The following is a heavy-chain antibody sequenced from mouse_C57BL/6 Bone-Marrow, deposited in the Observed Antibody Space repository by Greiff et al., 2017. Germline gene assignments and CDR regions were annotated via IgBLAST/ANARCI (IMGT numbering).Heavy chain of an antibody. CDR1: GFTFSSYA. CDR3: ARGDYDAFSWFAY. V-gene: IGHV5-4*03. CDR2: ISDCGSYT. Sequence: EVKLVESGGGLVKPGGSLKLSCAVSGFTFSSYAMSWVRQTPEKRLEWVATISDCGSYTYYPDNVQGRFTISRDNAKNNMYLQMSHLKSEDTAMYYCARGDYDAFSWFAYWGQGTMVTVSA. D-gene: IGHD2-4*01. J-gene: IGHJ3*01.